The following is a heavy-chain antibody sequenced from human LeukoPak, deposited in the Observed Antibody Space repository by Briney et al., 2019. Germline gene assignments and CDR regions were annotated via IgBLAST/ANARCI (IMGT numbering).Heavy chain of an antibody. V-gene: IGHV4-59*01. Sequence: SETLSLTCTVSGGTISSYYWSWIRQPPGKGLEWIGDIYYSGSSNYNPSLKSRVTISVDTSKNQFSLKLSSVTAADTAVYYCAAGSGYSYPGWFDPWGQGTLVTVSS. D-gene: IGHD5-18*01. CDR2: IYYSGSS. CDR3: AAGSGYSYPGWFDP. CDR1: GGTISSYY. J-gene: IGHJ5*02.